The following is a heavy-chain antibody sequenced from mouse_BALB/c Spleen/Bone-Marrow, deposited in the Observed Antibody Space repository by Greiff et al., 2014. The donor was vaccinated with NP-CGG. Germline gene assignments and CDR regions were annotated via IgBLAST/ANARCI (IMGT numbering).Heavy chain of an antibody. J-gene: IGHJ4*01. CDR1: GFYLTSYC. D-gene: IGHD1-2*01. CDR3: SRITTATGAMDY. Sequence: VQLVQSGPGLVAPSPCLSISCTVSGFYLTSYCVHWVRQPPGKGLEWMGVIWADGSTNFNSALMSRLSISKYNSKSQVFLKRNSPQTDDTAMYDCSRITTATGAMDYWGQGTSVTVSS. V-gene: IGHV2-9*02. CDR2: IWADGST.